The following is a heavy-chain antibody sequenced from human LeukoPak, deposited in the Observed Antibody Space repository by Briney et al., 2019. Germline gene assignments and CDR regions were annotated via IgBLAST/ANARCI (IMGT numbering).Heavy chain of an antibody. D-gene: IGHD3-10*01. J-gene: IGHJ4*02. CDR2: ISGSGGST. Sequence: GGSLRLSCAASGFTFSSYSMNWVRQAPGKGLEWVSAISGSGGSTYYADSVKGWFTISRDNSKNTLYLQMNSLRAEDTAVYYCAKVGPITMVRGVVDYWGQGTLVTVSS. CDR3: AKVGPITMVRGVVDY. V-gene: IGHV3-23*01. CDR1: GFTFSSYS.